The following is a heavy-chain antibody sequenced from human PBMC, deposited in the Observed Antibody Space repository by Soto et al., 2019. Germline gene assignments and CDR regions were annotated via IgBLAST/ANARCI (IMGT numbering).Heavy chain of an antibody. J-gene: IGHJ4*02. CDR2: IIPILGIA. CDR3: ASRYDSSDY. Sequence: QVQLVQSGAEVKKPGSSVKVSCKASGGTFSSYTISWVRQAPGQGLEWMGRIIPILGIANYAQKFQGRVTSAADKSTSTAYMELSSLRSEDTAVYYCASRYDSSDYGGQGTLVTVSS. CDR1: GGTFSSYT. V-gene: IGHV1-69*02. D-gene: IGHD3-22*01.